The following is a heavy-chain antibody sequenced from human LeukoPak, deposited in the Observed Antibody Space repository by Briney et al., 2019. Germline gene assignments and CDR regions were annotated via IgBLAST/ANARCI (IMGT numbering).Heavy chain of an antibody. CDR1: GGSISSYY. J-gene: IGHJ4*02. Sequence: SETLSLTCTVSGGSISSYYWSWIRQPPGKALEWIGYIYYSGSTNYNPSLKSRVTISVDTSKNQFSLKLSSVTAADTAVYYCASLNYYGSGSYNLDYWGQGTLVTVSS. V-gene: IGHV4-59*08. CDR2: IYYSGST. D-gene: IGHD3-10*01. CDR3: ASLNYYGSGSYNLDY.